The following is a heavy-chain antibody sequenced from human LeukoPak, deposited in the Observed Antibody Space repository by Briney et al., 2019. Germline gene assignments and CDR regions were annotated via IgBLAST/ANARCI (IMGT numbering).Heavy chain of an antibody. D-gene: IGHD5/OR15-5a*01. CDR3: ARSQGTIPDSVPLDI. CDR2: LSTSSSYI. CDR1: GSTFSSYS. Sequence: GGSLRLSCEASGSTFSSYSINWVRQAQGEGLEWVSSLSTSSSYIYYAASLKGRFTISRDNAKNSLYLQMNSLRAEDTAVYYCARSQGTIPDSVPLDIWGQGTMVTVSS. J-gene: IGHJ3*02. V-gene: IGHV3-21*01.